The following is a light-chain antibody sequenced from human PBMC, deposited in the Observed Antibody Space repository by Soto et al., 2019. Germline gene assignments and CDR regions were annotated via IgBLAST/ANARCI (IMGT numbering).Light chain of an antibody. CDR2: DVS. V-gene: IGLV2-14*01. J-gene: IGLJ1*01. Sequence: QSALTKPASVSGSPGQSITISCTGTSSDVGGYNYVSWYQQYPGKAPKLMIYDVSYRPSGVSNRLSGSRSGNTASLTISGLQAAYEADYYCSSYTSSSTLVFGTGTKLTVL. CDR3: SSYTSSSTLV. CDR1: SSDVGGYNY.